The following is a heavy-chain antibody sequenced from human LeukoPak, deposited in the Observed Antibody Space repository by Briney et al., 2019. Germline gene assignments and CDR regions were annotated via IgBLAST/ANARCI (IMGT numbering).Heavy chain of an antibody. CDR1: GGSIDSTNW. Sequence: KASETLSLTCDVSGGSIDSTNWWNWVRQPPGKGLEWIGEIHHDGRINYNPSLKSRVTLSVDKSKNQFSLRLNSVTAADTAVYYCVRVTYYYESTAYYYGQWGQGTLVTVSS. D-gene: IGHD3-22*01. CDR2: IHHDGRI. CDR3: VRVTYYYESTAYYYGQ. J-gene: IGHJ4*02. V-gene: IGHV4/OR15-8*01.